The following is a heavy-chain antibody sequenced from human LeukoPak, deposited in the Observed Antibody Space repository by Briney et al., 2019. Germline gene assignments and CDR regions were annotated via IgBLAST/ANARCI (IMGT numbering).Heavy chain of an antibody. CDR3: ARLDYGTLYP. CDR2: IYYSGST. Sequence: SETLSLTCTVSGGSISSSSYYWGWIRQPPGKGLEWIGSIYYSGSTYYNPSLKSPVTISVDTSKTQFSLKLSSVTAADTAVYYCARLDYGTLYPWGQGTLVTVSS. CDR1: GGSISSSSYY. D-gene: IGHD3-16*01. V-gene: IGHV4-39*01. J-gene: IGHJ5*02.